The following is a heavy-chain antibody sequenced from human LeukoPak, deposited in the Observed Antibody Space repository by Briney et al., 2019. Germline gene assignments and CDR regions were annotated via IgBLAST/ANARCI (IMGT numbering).Heavy chain of an antibody. V-gene: IGHV4-59*01. Sequence: SETLSLTCTASGGSISSYYWSWIRQPPGKGLEWIGYIDYSGSTNHNPSLRSRVTMSVDTSKNQFSLKLTSVTAADTAVYYCARDQAGYYCMDVWGKGTTVTVSS. CDR1: GGSISSYY. J-gene: IGHJ6*03. CDR3: ARDQAGYYCMDV. CDR2: IDYSGST.